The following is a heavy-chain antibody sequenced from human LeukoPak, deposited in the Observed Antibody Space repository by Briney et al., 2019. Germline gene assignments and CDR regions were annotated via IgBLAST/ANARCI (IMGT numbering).Heavy chain of an antibody. CDR1: GGTFNSYA. J-gene: IGHJ5*02. D-gene: IGHD2-15*01. CDR3: ARVSGNDIVAAFDP. Sequence: ASVKVSCKASGGTFNSYAISWVRQAPGQGLEWMGRIIPILGIANYAQKFQGRVTITADKSTSTAYMELSSLRSEDTAVYYCARVSGNDIVAAFDPWGQGTLVTVSS. CDR2: IIPILGIA. V-gene: IGHV1-69*04.